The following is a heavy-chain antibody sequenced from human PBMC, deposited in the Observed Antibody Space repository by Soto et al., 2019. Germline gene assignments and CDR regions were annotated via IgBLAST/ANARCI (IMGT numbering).Heavy chain of an antibody. J-gene: IGHJ4*02. D-gene: IGHD6-19*01. CDR2: IYWNDDK. CDR1: GFSLSTWGVG. V-gene: IGHV2-5*01. Sequence: QITLKESGPTLVKPTQTLTLTCTFSGFSLSTWGVGVGWIRQPPGKVLEGLAIIYWNDDKRYSPSLQSRLTTAKDTSTDQVVLSMTNIDPVDTGTYYCAHRRAVAGALGYWGQGTLVTVSS. CDR3: AHRRAVAGALGY.